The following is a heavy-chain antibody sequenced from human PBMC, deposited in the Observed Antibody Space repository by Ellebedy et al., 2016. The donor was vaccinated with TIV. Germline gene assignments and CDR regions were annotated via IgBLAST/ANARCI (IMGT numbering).Heavy chain of an antibody. CDR3: ARDSHGWSWDS. Sequence: GGSLRLSXAASGFIFNTYWMSWVRQSPGKGLEWVANIKEDGTETNYVDSVRGRFTISRDNTKNVLYLQMNRLRVEDTALYYCARDSHGWSWDSWGQGSLVTVSS. CDR1: GFIFNTYW. CDR2: IKEDGTET. D-gene: IGHD6-19*01. J-gene: IGHJ5*01. V-gene: IGHV3-7*01.